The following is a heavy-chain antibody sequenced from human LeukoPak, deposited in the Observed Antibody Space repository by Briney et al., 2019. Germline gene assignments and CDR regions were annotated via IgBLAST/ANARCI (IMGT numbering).Heavy chain of an antibody. Sequence: PSETLCLTCAVSGYSLGKNYYWGWIRQSPGKGLEWIGRIYGRASTSYNPSLMNRVTMSVDTSKNHFSLQLTSVTAADTAVYYCARYDSRGSASTKFDYWGPGIQVTASS. CDR2: IYGRAST. D-gene: IGHD3-3*01. V-gene: IGHV4-38-2*01. CDR1: GYSLGKNYY. J-gene: IGHJ4*02. CDR3: ARYDSRGSASTKFDY.